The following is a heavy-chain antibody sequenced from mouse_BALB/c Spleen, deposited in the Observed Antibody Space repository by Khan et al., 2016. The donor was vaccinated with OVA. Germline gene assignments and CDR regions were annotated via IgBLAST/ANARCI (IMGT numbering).Heavy chain of an antibody. CDR1: GYSITSGYS. CDR2: IRYSGNT. J-gene: IGHJ1*01. Sequence: EVQLQESGPDLVKPSQSLSLTCTVTGYSITSGYSWHWIRQFPENKLEWMGYIRYSGNTIYSPSLKSRISITRDTSKNQFFLQLNSVTTEDTATYYCARSGTTVVAYWYFDVWGEGTTVTVSS. D-gene: IGHD1-1*01. CDR3: ARSGTTVVAYWYFDV. V-gene: IGHV3-1*02.